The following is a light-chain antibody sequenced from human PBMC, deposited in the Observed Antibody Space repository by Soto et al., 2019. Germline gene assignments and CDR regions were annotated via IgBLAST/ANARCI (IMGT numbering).Light chain of an antibody. CDR1: QDIRND. CDR3: LQGYNFPHT. V-gene: IGKV1-6*01. Sequence: AIQMTQSPSSLSASVGDRVTITCRASQDIRNDLGWYQQKPGKAPNLLIYAASTLQIGVPSRFSGSASSTDFTLTISSLQPEDFATYYCLQGYNFPHTFGPGTKVDIK. CDR2: AAS. J-gene: IGKJ3*01.